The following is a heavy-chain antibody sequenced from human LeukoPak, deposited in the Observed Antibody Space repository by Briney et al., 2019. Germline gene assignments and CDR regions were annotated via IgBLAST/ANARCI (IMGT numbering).Heavy chain of an antibody. V-gene: IGHV1-46*01. D-gene: IGHD4-11*01. CDR1: GYTFTSYC. CDR3: AREAPRTTVTTGTPYCDY. CDR2: INPSGGST. Sequence: ASVKVSCKASGYTFTSYCIHWVRQAPGQGLEWMGIINPSGGSTSYAQKFQGRVTMTRDTSTSTVYMELSSLRSEDTAVYYCAREAPRTTVTTGTPYCDYWGQGTLVTVSS. J-gene: IGHJ4*02.